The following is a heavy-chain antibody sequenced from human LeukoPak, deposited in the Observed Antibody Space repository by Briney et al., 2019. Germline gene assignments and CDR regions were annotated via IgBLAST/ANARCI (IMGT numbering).Heavy chain of an antibody. CDR3: ARDLSGVTGYTYGRGIDY. V-gene: IGHV1-18*01. Sequence: GASVKVSCKASGYTFTNYGLSWVRQAPGQGLEWMGWISTYNGNTNYAQKFQGRVTMTRNTSISTAYMELSSLRSEDTAVYYCARDLSGVTGYTYGRGIDYWGQGTLVTVSS. D-gene: IGHD5-18*01. CDR1: GYTFTNYG. CDR2: ISTYNGNT. J-gene: IGHJ4*02.